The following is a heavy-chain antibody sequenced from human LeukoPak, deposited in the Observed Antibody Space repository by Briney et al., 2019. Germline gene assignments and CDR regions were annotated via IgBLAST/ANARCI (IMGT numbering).Heavy chain of an antibody. D-gene: IGHD3-3*01. Sequence: PGGSLRLSCEASGFTLSTFWMSWVRQAPGKGLEWVANIKQDGSEKHYVDSVKGRFTISRDNAKNSLYLQMNSLRAEDTAVYYCARGLDFWSGSYDYWGQGTLVTVSS. CDR1: GFTLSTFW. CDR3: ARGLDFWSGSYDY. V-gene: IGHV3-7*01. CDR2: IKQDGSEK. J-gene: IGHJ4*02.